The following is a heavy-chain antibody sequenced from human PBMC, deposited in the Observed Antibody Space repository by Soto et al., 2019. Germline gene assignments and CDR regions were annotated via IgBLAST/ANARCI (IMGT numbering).Heavy chain of an antibody. CDR1: GFTFSSDA. Sequence: EVQLLESGGGLVQPGGSLRLSCAASGFTFSSDAMSWVRQAPGKGLDWVSAISGRGGSTYYADSVKGRFTISRHNSKNTLYLQMNSLRAEDTAVYYCAKDRAWYGSSWFDFDYWGQGTLVTVSS. CDR3: AKDRAWYGSSWFDFDY. V-gene: IGHV3-23*01. J-gene: IGHJ4*02. CDR2: ISGRGGST. D-gene: IGHD6-13*01.